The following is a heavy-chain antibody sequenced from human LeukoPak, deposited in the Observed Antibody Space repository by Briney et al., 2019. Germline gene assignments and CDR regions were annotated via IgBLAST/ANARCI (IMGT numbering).Heavy chain of an antibody. V-gene: IGHV3-20*04. CDR2: INWNDGST. CDR1: EFTFSSYW. D-gene: IGHD3-10*01. J-gene: IGHJ5*02. Sequence: GGSLRLSCAASEFTFSSYWMSWVRQAPGKGLEWVSGINWNDGSTGYADSVKGRFTISRDNAKNSLYLQMNSLRAEDTAVYYCAKGYLWFGESNWFDPWGQGTLVTVSS. CDR3: AKGYLWFGESNWFDP.